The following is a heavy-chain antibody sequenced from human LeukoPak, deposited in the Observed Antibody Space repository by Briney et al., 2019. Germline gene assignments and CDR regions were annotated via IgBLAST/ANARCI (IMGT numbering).Heavy chain of an antibody. CDR1: GDSVSSKSAA. V-gene: IGHV6-1*01. J-gene: IGHJ4*02. Sequence: SQTLSLTCAISGDSVSSKSAAWNWIRQSPSRGLEWLGRTYYRSKWSSGYAESVKSRLTVSPDTSKNQFTLQLRSVTPEDTAVYYCARDQGEQWLVVGFDYWGQGTLVTVSS. CDR3: ARDQGEQWLVVGFDY. CDR2: TYYRSKWSS. D-gene: IGHD6-19*01.